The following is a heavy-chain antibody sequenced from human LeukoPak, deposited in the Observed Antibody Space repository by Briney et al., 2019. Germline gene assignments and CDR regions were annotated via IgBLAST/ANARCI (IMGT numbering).Heavy chain of an antibody. CDR2: IYRSGST. J-gene: IGHJ4*02. CDR3: ASNVGNSDLNY. Sequence: PSGTLSLTCAVSGGSVSHSNYWTWVRQPPGKGLEWIGEIYRSGSTNYNPSLKSRVTVSLDKSKNQFSLKLNSVTAADTAIYYCASNVGNSDLNYWGQGVLVTVSS. V-gene: IGHV4-4*02. D-gene: IGHD4-23*01. CDR1: GGSVSHSNY.